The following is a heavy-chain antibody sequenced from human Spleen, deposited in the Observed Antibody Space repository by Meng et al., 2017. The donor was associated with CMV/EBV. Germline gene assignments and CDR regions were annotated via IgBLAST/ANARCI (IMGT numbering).Heavy chain of an antibody. CDR2: INSDGSST. D-gene: IGHD3-22*01. J-gene: IGHJ4*02. CDR3: AREPDYYDSSGYYPLGDY. CDR1: GFTFSSYW. V-gene: IGHV3-74*01. Sequence: GGSLRLSCAASGFTFSSYWMHWVRQAPGKGLVWVSRINSDGSSTSYADSVKGRFTISRDNAKNSLYLQMNSLRAEDTAVYYCAREPDYYDSSGYYPLGDYWGQGTLVTVSS.